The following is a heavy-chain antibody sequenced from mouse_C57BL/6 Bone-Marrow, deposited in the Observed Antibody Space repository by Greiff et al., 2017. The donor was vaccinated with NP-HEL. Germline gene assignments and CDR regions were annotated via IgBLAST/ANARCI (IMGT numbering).Heavy chain of an antibody. Sequence: ESGPGLVKPSQSLSLTCSVTGYSITSGYYWNWIRQFPGNKLEWMGYISYDGSNNYNPSLKNRISITRDTSKNQFFLKLNSVTTEDTATYYCAREQLRLPYYAMDYWGQGTSVTVSS. V-gene: IGHV3-6*01. CDR2: ISYDGSN. J-gene: IGHJ4*01. CDR3: AREQLRLPYYAMDY. CDR1: GYSITSGYY. D-gene: IGHD3-2*02.